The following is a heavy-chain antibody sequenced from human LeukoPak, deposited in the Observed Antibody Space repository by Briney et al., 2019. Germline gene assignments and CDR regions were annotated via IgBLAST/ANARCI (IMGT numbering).Heavy chain of an antibody. CDR1: GFTFSSYS. D-gene: IGHD1-26*01. V-gene: IGHV3-48*01. J-gene: IGHJ3*02. CDR2: ISSSSSTI. CDR3: ARDLYPVGATYDAFDI. Sequence: PGGSLRLSCAASGFTFSSYSMNWVRQAPGKGLEWVSYISSSSSTIYYADSVKGRFTISRDNAKNSLYLQMNSLRAEDTAVYYCARDLYPVGATYDAFDIWGQGTMVTVSS.